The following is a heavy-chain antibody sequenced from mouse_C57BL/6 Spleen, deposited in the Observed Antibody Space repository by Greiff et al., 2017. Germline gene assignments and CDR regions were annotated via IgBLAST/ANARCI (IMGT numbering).Heavy chain of an antibody. CDR2: IYPGSGST. V-gene: IGHV1-55*01. CDR1: GYTFTSYW. CDR3: ARSDGPSDY. Sequence: VQLQQPGAELVKPGASVKMSCKASGYTFTSYWITWVKQRPGQGLEWIGDIYPGSGSTNYNEKFKSKATLTVYTSSSTAYMQLSSLTSEDSAVYYCARSDGPSDYWGQGTTLTVSA. J-gene: IGHJ2*01. D-gene: IGHD2-3*01.